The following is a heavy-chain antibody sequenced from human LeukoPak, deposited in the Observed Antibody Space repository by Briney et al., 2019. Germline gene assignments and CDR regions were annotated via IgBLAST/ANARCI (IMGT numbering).Heavy chain of an antibody. CDR3: ARDFRSTLRLYYFDY. CDR2: INPSGGST. Sequence: ASVKVSCKASGYTFTSYYMHWVRQAPGQGLEWMGIINPSGGSTSYAQKFQGRVTMTRDTSTSTVYMDLSSLRSEDTGVYYCARDFRSTLRLYYFDYWGQGTLVTVSS. J-gene: IGHJ4*02. D-gene: IGHD1-14*01. V-gene: IGHV1-46*01. CDR1: GYTFTSYY.